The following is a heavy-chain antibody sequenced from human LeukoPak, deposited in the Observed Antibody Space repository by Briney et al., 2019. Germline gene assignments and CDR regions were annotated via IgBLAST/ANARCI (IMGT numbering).Heavy chain of an antibody. V-gene: IGHV3-7*04. D-gene: IGHD3-3*01. J-gene: IGHJ6*03. Sequence: PGGSLRLSCAASGFTFSNYWMSWVRQAPGKGLERVANIKQDGSAKYYMDSVKGRFAISRDSAKNSLYLQMNSLRAEDTAVYYCARGHTLRDFWSGSPGYMDVWGKGTTVTVSS. CDR1: GFTFSNYW. CDR2: IKQDGSAK. CDR3: ARGHTLRDFWSGSPGYMDV.